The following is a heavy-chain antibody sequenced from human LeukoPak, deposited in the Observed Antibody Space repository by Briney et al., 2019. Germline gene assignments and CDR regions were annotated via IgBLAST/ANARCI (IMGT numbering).Heavy chain of an antibody. V-gene: IGHV1-69*01. J-gene: IGHJ4*02. D-gene: IGHD5-12*01. CDR3: ARDLRGYSGYAY. CDR1: GGTFSSYA. Sequence: SVKVSCKASGGTFSSYAISWVRQAPGQGLEWMGGIIPIFGTANYAQKFQGRVTITADESTSTAYMELSSLRSEDTAVYYCARDLRGYSGYAYWGQGTQVTVSS. CDR2: IIPIFGTA.